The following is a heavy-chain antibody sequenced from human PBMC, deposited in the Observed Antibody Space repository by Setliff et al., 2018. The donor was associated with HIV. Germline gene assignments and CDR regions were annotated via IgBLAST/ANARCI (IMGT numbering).Heavy chain of an antibody. J-gene: IGHJ6*03. V-gene: IGHV1-18*01. CDR2: ISGYNGDT. CDR3: ARGIYYYYYYMDV. Sequence: ASVKVSCKASGYTFISYGYSWARQAPGQGLQWMGWISGYNGDTNYAQELQGRVTMTTDTSTSTAYMELRSLRSEDTAVYYCARGIYYYYYYMDVWGKGTTVTVSS. CDR1: GYTFISYG.